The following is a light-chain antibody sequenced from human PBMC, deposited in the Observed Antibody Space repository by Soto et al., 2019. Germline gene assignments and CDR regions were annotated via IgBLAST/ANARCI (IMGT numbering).Light chain of an antibody. CDR2: DVT. CDR1: SSDVGGYNS. J-gene: IGLJ1*01. CDR3: SSFTSSITYV. Sequence: QSALTQPASVSGSPGQSITISCTCTSSDVGGYNSVSWYRQDPGKAPKLMIYDVTNRPSGVSNRFSGSKSGNTASLTISGLQAEAEADYYCSSFTSSITYVFGTGTKVTV. V-gene: IGLV2-14*01.